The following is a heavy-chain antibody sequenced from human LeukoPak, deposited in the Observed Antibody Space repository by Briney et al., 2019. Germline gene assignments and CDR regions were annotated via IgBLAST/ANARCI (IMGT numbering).Heavy chain of an antibody. D-gene: IGHD5-18*01. V-gene: IGHV3-74*01. Sequence: GGSLRLSCAASGFTFSSYWMHWVRQAPGKGLVWVSRINSDGSSTSYADSVKGRFTISRDNAQNTLYLQMNSLRAEDTAVYYCARGGYSYGLDAFDIWGQGTMVTVSS. CDR1: GFTFSSYW. J-gene: IGHJ3*02. CDR3: ARGGYSYGLDAFDI. CDR2: INSDGSST.